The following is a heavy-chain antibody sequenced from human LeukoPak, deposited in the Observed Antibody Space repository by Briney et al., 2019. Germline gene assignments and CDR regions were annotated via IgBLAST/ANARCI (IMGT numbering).Heavy chain of an antibody. D-gene: IGHD3-3*01. Sequence: PGGSLRLSCAASGFTFDDYGMSWVRQAPGKGLEWVSGINWNGGSTGYADSVKGRFTISRDNAKNSLYLQMNSLRAEDTALYYCARFGPSWIEAILGVVINDYYYMDVWGKGTTVTVSS. J-gene: IGHJ6*03. V-gene: IGHV3-20*04. CDR3: ARFGPSWIEAILGVVINDYYYMDV. CDR2: INWNGGST. CDR1: GFTFDDYG.